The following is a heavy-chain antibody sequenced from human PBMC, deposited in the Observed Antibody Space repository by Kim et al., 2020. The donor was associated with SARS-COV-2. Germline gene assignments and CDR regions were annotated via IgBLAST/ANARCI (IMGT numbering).Heavy chain of an antibody. CDR3: ARRVAAAAKEFDC. CDR1: GGSISSSSYY. V-gene: IGHV4-39*01. J-gene: IGHJ4*02. D-gene: IGHD6-13*01. CDR2: IYYSGST. Sequence: SETLSLTCTVSGGSISSSSYYWGWIRQPPGKGLEWIGSIYYSGSTYYNPSLKSRVTISVDTSKAQFSLWLSSVTAADTAVYYCARRVAAAAKEFDCWGQGILVTVSS.